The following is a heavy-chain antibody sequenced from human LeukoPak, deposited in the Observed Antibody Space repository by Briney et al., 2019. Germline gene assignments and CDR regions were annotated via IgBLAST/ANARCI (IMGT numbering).Heavy chain of an antibody. D-gene: IGHD1-26*01. CDR2: INNSGGA. CDR3: ARPMRAVGATTAFDI. CDR1: GDSISSSTYY. V-gene: IGHV4-39*01. Sequence: SETLSLTCTVSGDSISSSTYYWGWIRQPPGKGLEWIGSINNSGGASYSPSLKGRVTIFVDTSKNQFSLKMISVTAADTAVYYCARPMRAVGATTAFDIWGQGTMVTVSS. J-gene: IGHJ3*02.